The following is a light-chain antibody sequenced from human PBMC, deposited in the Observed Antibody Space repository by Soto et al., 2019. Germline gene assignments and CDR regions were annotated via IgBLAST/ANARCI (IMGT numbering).Light chain of an antibody. CDR2: EVS. CDR1: SSDVGGYDY. V-gene: IGLV2-14*01. J-gene: IGLJ1*01. Sequence: QSVLTQPASVSGSPGQSITISCTGTSSDVGGYDYVSWYQLHPGKAPKLMVFEVSNRPSGVSYRFSGSKSGNTASLTISGLQAEVEADYFFSSYSISTAYLFGTGTKGTVL. CDR3: SSYSISTAYL.